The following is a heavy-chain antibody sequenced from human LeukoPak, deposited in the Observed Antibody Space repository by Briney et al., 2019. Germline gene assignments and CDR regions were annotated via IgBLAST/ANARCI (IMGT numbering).Heavy chain of an antibody. D-gene: IGHD5-18*01. Sequence: ASVKVSCKASGYTFTGYYMHWVRQAPGQGLEWMGWINPNSGGTNYAQKFQGRVTMTRDTSISTAYMELSRLRSDDTAVYYCARRRGYSYGLVDYWGQGTLVTVSS. CDR2: INPNSGGT. CDR1: GYTFTGYY. CDR3: ARRRGYSYGLVDY. V-gene: IGHV1-2*02. J-gene: IGHJ4*02.